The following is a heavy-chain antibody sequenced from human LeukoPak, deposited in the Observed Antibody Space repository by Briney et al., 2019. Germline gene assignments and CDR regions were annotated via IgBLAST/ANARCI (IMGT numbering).Heavy chain of an antibody. V-gene: IGHV4-59*08. Sequence: SETLSLTCTVSGGSISGYYWSWIRQPPGKGLEWIGYIYHNGGTNYNPSLQSRLTTSVDTSKNQFSLKLSSVTAADTAVYYCARHLRAVAGGRYFDYWGQGTLVTVSS. CDR3: ARHLRAVAGGRYFDY. CDR2: IYHNGGT. CDR1: GGSISGYY. J-gene: IGHJ4*02. D-gene: IGHD6-19*01.